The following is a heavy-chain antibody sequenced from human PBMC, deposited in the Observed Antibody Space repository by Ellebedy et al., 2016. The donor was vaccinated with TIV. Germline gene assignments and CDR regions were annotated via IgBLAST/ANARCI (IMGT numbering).Heavy chain of an antibody. CDR1: GFTFSTYG. Sequence: GESLKISCAAPGFTFSTYGMHWVRQAPGKGLEWVALIWYDGSKEYYADSVKGRFTISRDNSKNTLYLQLTSLRAEDTAVYYCARDYISGIYRNWFDPWGQGMLVTVSS. J-gene: IGHJ5*02. CDR2: IWYDGSKE. D-gene: IGHD3-16*01. CDR3: ARDYISGIYRNWFDP. V-gene: IGHV3-33*01.